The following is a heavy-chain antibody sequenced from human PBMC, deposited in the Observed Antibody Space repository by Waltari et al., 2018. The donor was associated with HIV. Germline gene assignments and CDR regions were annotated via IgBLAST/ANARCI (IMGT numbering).Heavy chain of an antibody. CDR3: ARFMTAMTSFDY. Sequence: QLQLQESGPGLEKPSETLSLPCTVSGASITSVSYYWAWIRQPPGKGLEWIGSIYYSGTSYYNPSLKSRVTISVDTSKNQFSLKVTSVTAADTAMYYCARFMTAMTSFDYWGQGIPVTVSS. CDR1: GASITSVSYY. CDR2: IYYSGTS. J-gene: IGHJ4*02. V-gene: IGHV4-39*01. D-gene: IGHD4-17*01.